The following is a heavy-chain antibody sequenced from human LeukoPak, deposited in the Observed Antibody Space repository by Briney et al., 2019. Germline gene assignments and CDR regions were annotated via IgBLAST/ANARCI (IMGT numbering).Heavy chain of an antibody. CDR2: IYYSGST. CDR3: ARGVEYSSSSGLGY. D-gene: IGHD6-6*01. V-gene: IGHV4-59*01. J-gene: IGHJ4*02. Sequence: TSETLSLTCNVSGGSISSYRWNWIRQPPGKGLEWIGYIYYSGSTNYNPSLKSRVTISVDTSKNQFSLKLSSVTAADTALYYCARGVEYSSSSGLGYWGQRTLVTVSS. CDR1: GGSISSYR.